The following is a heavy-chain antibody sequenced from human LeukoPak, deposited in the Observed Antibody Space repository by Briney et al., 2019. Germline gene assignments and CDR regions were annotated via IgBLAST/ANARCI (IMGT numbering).Heavy chain of an antibody. Sequence: GGSTYYADSVKGRFTISRDNSKNTLYLQMNSLRAEDTAVYYCAKAGDYYDSSGYYPSFDYWGQGTLVTVSS. CDR2: GGST. V-gene: IGHV3-23*01. D-gene: IGHD3-22*01. CDR3: AKAGDYYDSSGYYPSFDY. J-gene: IGHJ4*02.